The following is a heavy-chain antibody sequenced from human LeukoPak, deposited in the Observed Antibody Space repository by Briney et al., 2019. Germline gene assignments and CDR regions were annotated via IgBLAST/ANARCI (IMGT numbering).Heavy chain of an antibody. CDR1: GFTFSSYG. J-gene: IGHJ4*02. D-gene: IGHD3-16*01. CDR2: IWYDGSNK. CDR3: ARDSMGKGGSFDY. V-gene: IGHV3-33*01. Sequence: GRSLRLSCAASGFTFSSYGMHWVRQAPGKGLEWVAVIWYDGSNKYYADSVKGRFTISRDNSKNTLYLQMNSLRAEDTVVYYCARDSMGKGGSFDYWGQGTLVTVSS.